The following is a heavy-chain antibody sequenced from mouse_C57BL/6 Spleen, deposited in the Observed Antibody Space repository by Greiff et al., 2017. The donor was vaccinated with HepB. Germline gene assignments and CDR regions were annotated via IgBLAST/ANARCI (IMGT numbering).Heavy chain of an antibody. CDR2: IDPSDSYT. J-gene: IGHJ2*01. D-gene: IGHD3-2*02. Sequence: QVQLQQPGAELVKPGASVKLSCKASGYTFTSYWMQWVKQRPGQGLEWIGEIDPSDSYTNYNQKFKGKATLTVDTSSSTAYMQLSSLTSEDSAVCYCARISSGPYDVDYWGQGTTVTVAS. CDR1: GYTFTSYW. CDR3: ARISSGPYDVDY. V-gene: IGHV1-50*01.